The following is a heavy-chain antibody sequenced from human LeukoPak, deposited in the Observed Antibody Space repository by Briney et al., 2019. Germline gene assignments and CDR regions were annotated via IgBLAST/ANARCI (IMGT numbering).Heavy chain of an antibody. CDR1: GFTFTGYY. D-gene: IGHD4-23*01. V-gene: IGHV1-2*02. CDR2: VNPNSGGT. J-gene: IGHJ4*02. Sequence: GASMKLSCKASGFTFTGYYIHWVRQAPGQGLEWMGWVNPNSGGTNYAQMFRGRVTMTRDTSINTAYMELSGLRSDDTAAYYCARDSYGGNWSLGYWGQGTLVTVSS. CDR3: ARDSYGGNWSLGY.